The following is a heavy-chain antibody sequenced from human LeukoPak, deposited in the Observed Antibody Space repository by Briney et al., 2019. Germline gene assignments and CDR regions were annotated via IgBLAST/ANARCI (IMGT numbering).Heavy chain of an antibody. J-gene: IGHJ4*02. Sequence: GESLKISCKGSGYSFSNYWIGWVRQLPGKGLEWMGIINPGDSDTRYSPSFQGQVTISADKSINTAYLQWSSLRASDTAIYYCARQTGDKGIDYWGQGTLVTVSS. V-gene: IGHV5-51*01. CDR1: GYSFSNYW. CDR2: INPGDSDT. D-gene: IGHD7-27*01. CDR3: ARQTGDKGIDY.